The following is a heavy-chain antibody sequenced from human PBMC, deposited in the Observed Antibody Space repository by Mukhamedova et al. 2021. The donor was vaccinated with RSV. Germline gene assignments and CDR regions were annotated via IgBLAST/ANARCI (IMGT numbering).Heavy chain of an antibody. J-gene: IGHJ5*02. V-gene: IGHV3-74*01. Sequence: SDGSSTSYADSVKGRFTISRDNAKNTLYLQMNSLRAEDTAVYYCARAPFMYSSSWYLVEDWFDPWGQGTLVTVSS. D-gene: IGHD6-13*01. CDR2: SDGSST. CDR3: ARAPFMYSSSWYLVEDWFDP.